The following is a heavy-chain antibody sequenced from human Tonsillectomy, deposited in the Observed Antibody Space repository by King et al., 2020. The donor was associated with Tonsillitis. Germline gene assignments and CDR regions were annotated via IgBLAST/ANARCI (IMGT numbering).Heavy chain of an antibody. Sequence: VQLQDAGEGLVQPGGSLRLSCAASGFTFSSHAMSWVRQTPGKGLEWVASISGNGGSTYYAGSVKGRFTISRDNSKNTVYLQMNSLRVEDAAVFYCAKDHAATGTADYFQHWGQGTLVTVSS. CDR2: ISGNGGST. CDR3: AKDHAATGTADYFQH. D-gene: IGHD6-13*01. CDR1: GFTFSSHA. J-gene: IGHJ1*01. V-gene: IGHV3-23*01.